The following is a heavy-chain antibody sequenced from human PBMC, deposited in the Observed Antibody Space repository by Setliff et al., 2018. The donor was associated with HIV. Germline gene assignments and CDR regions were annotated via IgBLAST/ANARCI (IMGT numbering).Heavy chain of an antibody. CDR3: ATGAIGYYPPFDF. V-gene: IGHV1-2*02. CDR2: MDPKSGGA. D-gene: IGHD2-2*03. Sequence: ASVKVSCKTSGYAITGYYIHWVRQAPGQGLQWMGWMDPKSGGANPAPIFQGRVTMTTDTSITSVYLELSGLTSADTAVYYCATGAIGYYPPFDFWGKGTLVTVSS. CDR1: GYAITGYY. J-gene: IGHJ4*02.